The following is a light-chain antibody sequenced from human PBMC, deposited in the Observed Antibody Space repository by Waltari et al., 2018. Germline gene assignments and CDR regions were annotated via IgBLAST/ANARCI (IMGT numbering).Light chain of an antibody. CDR3: QHYGTSRT. Sequence: EIVLTQSPGTLSLSPGERATLSCRASQSVGSNYVAWYQQKPGQAPRLLIYEASSRASGVPDRFSGDESGTDFTLTISRLEPEDFAVYYCQHYGTSRTFGQGTKLEIK. CDR2: EAS. J-gene: IGKJ2*01. V-gene: IGKV3-20*01. CDR1: QSVGSNY.